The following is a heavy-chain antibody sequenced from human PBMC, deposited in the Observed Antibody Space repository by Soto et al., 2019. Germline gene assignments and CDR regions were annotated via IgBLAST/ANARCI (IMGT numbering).Heavy chain of an antibody. V-gene: IGHV3-53*01. CDR2: IYSGGST. D-gene: IGHD6-13*01. CDR3: ASGPTSIAAAGDYFDY. CDR1: GFTVSSNY. J-gene: IGHJ4*02. Sequence: GGLRLSCAASGFTVSSNYMSWVRQAPGKGLEWVSVIYSGGSTYYADSVKGRFTISRDNSKNTLYLQMNSLRAEDTAVYYCASGPTSIAAAGDYFDYWGQGTLVTVSS.